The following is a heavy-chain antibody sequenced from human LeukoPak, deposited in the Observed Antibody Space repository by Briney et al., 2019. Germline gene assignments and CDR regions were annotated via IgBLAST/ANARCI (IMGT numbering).Heavy chain of an antibody. CDR2: ISGSGGST. J-gene: IGHJ4*02. CDR3: AKGSWSFGLIDY. V-gene: IGHV3-23*01. CDR1: GFTFSSYA. D-gene: IGHD3-10*01. Sequence: GGSLRLSCAASGFTFSSYAMSWVRQAPGKGLEWVSAISGSGGSTYYADSVKGRFAISRDNSKNTLYLQMNSLRAEDTAVYYCAKGSWSFGLIDYWGQGTLVTVSS.